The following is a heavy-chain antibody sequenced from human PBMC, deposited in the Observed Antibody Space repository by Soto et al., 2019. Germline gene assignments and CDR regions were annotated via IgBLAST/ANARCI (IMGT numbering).Heavy chain of an antibody. CDR3: ATGRISRGLDV. CDR2: IYSRGTT. Sequence: TLSLTCSVSGGTISSYYWSWIRQPPGKGLEWIGYIYSRGTTSYNPSLKSRATILVDTSKNQFSLRLTSVTATDTAVYYCATGRISRGLDVWGQGTTVTVSS. CDR1: GGTISSYY. J-gene: IGHJ6*02. V-gene: IGHV4-59*12.